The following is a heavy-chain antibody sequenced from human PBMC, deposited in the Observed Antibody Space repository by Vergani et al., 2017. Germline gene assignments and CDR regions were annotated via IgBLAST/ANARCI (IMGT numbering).Heavy chain of an antibody. V-gene: IGHV3-48*01. Sequence: EVQLVESGGGLVQPGGSLRLSCAASAFTFSRYSMNWVRQAPGKGLEWVSYISSSSSTIYYADSVKGRFTISRDNAKNSLYLQMNSLRAEDTAVYYCTRDRLDDSYAYFDYWGQGTLVTVSP. D-gene: IGHD3-16*01. CDR3: TRDRLDDSYAYFDY. CDR1: AFTFSRYS. CDR2: ISSSSSTI. J-gene: IGHJ4*02.